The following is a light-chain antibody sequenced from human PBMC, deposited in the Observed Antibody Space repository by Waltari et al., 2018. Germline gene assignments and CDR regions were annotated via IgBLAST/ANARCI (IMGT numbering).Light chain of an antibody. J-gene: IGKJ4*01. CDR1: QSISTY. V-gene: IGKV1-39*01. Sequence: DIRMTQSPSSLPASVGDVVTISCRASQSISTYLSWYQVKSGKVPKLLIFGASNLQSGVPSRFSGSGSGTHFTLTIHSLQPEDFATYYCQQSDTTLVTFGGGTKVDIK. CDR2: GAS. CDR3: QQSDTTLVT.